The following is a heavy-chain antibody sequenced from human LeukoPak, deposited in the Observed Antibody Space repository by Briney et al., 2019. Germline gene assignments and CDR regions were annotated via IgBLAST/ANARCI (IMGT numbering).Heavy chain of an antibody. CDR3: AREGGFYRPLDY. J-gene: IGHJ4*02. D-gene: IGHD6-25*01. CDR1: GGSVSSTNW. V-gene: IGHV4-4*02. CDR2: VHLDGRT. Sequence: SETLSLTCGVSGGSVSSTNWWTWIRQPPGKGLEWIGEVHLDGRTNFNPSLKSRLTMSVDLSENHVSLKLTSVTAADTAVYYCAREGGFYRPLDYSGLGTLVTVSS.